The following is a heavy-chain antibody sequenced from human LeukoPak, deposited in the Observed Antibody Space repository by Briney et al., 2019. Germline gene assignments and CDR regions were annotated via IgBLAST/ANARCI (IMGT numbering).Heavy chain of an antibody. D-gene: IGHD4-17*01. V-gene: IGHV3-48*03. CDR3: ARIYGDYLMRVDWFDP. J-gene: IGHJ5*02. Sequence: GGSLRLSCAASGFTFSSYEMNWVRQAPGKGLEWVSYISSSGSTIYYADSVKGRFTISRDNAKNSLYLQMNSLRAEDTAVYYCARIYGDYLMRVDWFDPWGQGTLVTVSS. CDR1: GFTFSSYE. CDR2: ISSSGSTI.